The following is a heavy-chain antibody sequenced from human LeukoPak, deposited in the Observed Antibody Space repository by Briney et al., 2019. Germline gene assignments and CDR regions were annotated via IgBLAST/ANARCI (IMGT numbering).Heavy chain of an antibody. CDR3: ARAYPPPAAGFDY. CDR2: IYSDGRT. J-gene: IGHJ4*02. CDR1: GFIVSSNY. D-gene: IGHD6-13*01. Sequence: QPGGSLRLSCAASGFIVSSNYMNWVRQAPGKGLEWVSIIYSDGRTFYAGSVKGRFTISRDNSKNTLYFQMNSLRAEDTAVYYCARAYPPPAAGFDYWGQGTLVTVSS. V-gene: IGHV3-53*01.